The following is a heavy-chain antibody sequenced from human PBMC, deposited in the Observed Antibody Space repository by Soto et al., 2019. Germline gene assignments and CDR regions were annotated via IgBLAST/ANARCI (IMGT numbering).Heavy chain of an antibody. CDR2: IYYSGST. Sequence: PSETLSLTCTVSGGSISSSSYYWGWIRQPPGKGLEWIGSIYYSGSTYYNTSLKSRVTISEDTSKKQLYLKLSSVTAADTAVYYCARCSRSARPRKNFDYWGQGTLVTAPQ. CDR1: GGSISSSSYY. J-gene: IGHJ4*02. D-gene: IGHD2-15*01. V-gene: IGHV4-39*01. CDR3: ARCSRSARPRKNFDY.